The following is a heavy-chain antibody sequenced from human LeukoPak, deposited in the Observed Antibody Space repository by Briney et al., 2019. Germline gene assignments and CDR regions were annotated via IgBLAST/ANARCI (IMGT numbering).Heavy chain of an antibody. CDR1: GGPISSYH. CDR3: ARGRGDFDY. J-gene: IGHJ4*02. CDR2: IYYSGST. V-gene: IGHV4-59*01. Sequence: SETLSLTCTVSGGPISSYHWSWIRQPPGKGLEWIGYIYYSGSTNYNPSLKSRVTISVDTSKNQFSLKLSSVTAADTAVYYCARGRGDFDYWGQGTLVTVSS.